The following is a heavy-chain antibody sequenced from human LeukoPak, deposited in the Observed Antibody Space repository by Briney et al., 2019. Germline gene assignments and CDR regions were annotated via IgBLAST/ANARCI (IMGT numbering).Heavy chain of an antibody. CDR1: GGSIRCYY. CDR2: IFYSGST. D-gene: IGHD2-2*01. CDR3: ARGGLGVPAAPVDY. J-gene: IGHJ4*02. Sequence: SETLSLTCTVTGGSIRCYYWSWIRQPPGHGLEYIGYIFYSGSTNYNPSLKSRVTISVDTSRNQFSLRLSSVTGADTAVYYCARGGLGVPAAPVDYWGQGTLVTVSS. V-gene: IGHV4-59*01.